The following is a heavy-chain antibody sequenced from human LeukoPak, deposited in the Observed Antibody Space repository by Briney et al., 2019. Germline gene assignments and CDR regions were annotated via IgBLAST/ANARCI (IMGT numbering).Heavy chain of an antibody. V-gene: IGHV3-48*03. J-gene: IGHJ6*03. CDR1: GFTFSSYA. Sequence: QPGGSLRLSCAASGFTFSSYAMNWVRQAPGKGLEWVSYISSTGSIIYYADSVKGRFTFSRDNAKNSLYLQMNSLRAEDTAVYYCARAAIAAARIYYYMDVWGKGTTVTVSS. D-gene: IGHD6-13*01. CDR3: ARAAIAAARIYYYMDV. CDR2: ISSTGSII.